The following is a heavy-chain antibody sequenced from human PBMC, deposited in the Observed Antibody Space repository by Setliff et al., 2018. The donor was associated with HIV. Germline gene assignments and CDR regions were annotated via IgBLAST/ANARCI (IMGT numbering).Heavy chain of an antibody. Sequence: PGGVLRLSCAASGFTFSSYSMHWVRQAPGKGLEWVSSISSSSYIYYADSVKGRFTISRDNAKISLFLQMNSLRAEDTAVYYCAGESSIAVAEYFQHWGQGTLVTVSS. J-gene: IGHJ1*01. CDR3: AGESSIAVAEYFQH. CDR1: GFTFSSYS. D-gene: IGHD6-19*01. V-gene: IGHV3-21*04. CDR2: ISSSSYI.